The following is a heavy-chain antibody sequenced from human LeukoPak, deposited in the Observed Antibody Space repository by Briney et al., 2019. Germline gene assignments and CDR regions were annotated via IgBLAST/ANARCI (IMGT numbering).Heavy chain of an antibody. CDR2: IRYDGSNK. D-gene: IGHD2-21*02. J-gene: IGHJ4*02. CDR3: ARERACGGDCYSGGFDF. V-gene: IGHV3-30*02. CDR1: GFNFVNYN. Sequence: GGSLRLSCVVSGFNFVNYNMGWVRQAPGKGLEWVAFIRYDGSNKYYADSVKGRFTVSRDNPKNTLYLQVNSLRAEDTSVYYCARERACGGDCYSGGFDFWGQGTLVTVSS.